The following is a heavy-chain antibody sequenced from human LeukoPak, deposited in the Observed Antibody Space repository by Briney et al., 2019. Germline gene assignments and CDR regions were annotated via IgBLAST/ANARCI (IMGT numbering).Heavy chain of an antibody. CDR3: ARDWDSGYDTYYFDY. CDR2: ISSSGSTI. CDR1: GFTFRTYE. J-gene: IGHJ4*02. V-gene: IGHV3-48*03. D-gene: IGHD5-12*01. Sequence: GGSLRLSCVASGFTFRTYEMNWVRQAPGKGLEWVSYISSSGSTIYYADSVKGRFTISRDNAKNSLYLQMNSLRAEDTAVYYCARDWDSGYDTYYFDYWGQGTLVTVSS.